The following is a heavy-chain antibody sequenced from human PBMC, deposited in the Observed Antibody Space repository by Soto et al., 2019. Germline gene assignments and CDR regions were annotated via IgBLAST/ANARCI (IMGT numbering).Heavy chain of an antibody. CDR2: ISYGGST. V-gene: IGHV4-31*03. D-gene: IGHD5-18*01. Sequence: QVQLQESGPGLVKPSQTLSLTCTVSGGSINSGGYCWSWIRQHPGKGLDWIGCISYGGSTSYNPSLKSRVTISVDTSKNQFSLKLTSVTAAATAVHYCSRGILVWGQGALITVSS. CDR1: GGSINSGGYC. J-gene: IGHJ4*02. CDR3: SRGILV.